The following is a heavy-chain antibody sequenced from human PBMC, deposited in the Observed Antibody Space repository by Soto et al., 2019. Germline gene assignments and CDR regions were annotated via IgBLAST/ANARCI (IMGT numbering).Heavy chain of an antibody. CDR2: IWGDVSKK. Sequence: GGYLRLAGAASRSAFRTHGMHWVRQAPGEGLEWVVAIWGDVSKKYYADPVKRRFTILKDNSKNTLFLQMNTLRAEDTAVYDCARGAVAAGYLDYWGQGTLVTFS. CDR1: RSAFRTHG. D-gene: IGHD2-15*01. CDR3: ARGAVAAGYLDY. J-gene: IGHJ4*02. V-gene: IGHV3-33*01.